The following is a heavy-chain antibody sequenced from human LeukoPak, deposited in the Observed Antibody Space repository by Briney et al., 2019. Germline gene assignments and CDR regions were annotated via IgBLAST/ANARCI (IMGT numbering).Heavy chain of an antibody. V-gene: IGHV5-51*01. Sequence: RGESLKISCKGSGYSFTSYWIGWVRQMPGKGLEWMGFIYPGDSETTYSPSFQGQVTLSADKSISTANLQWSSLKASDTAIYYCARLDTSGFSFWGQGTLVTVSS. CDR1: GYSFTSYW. D-gene: IGHD3-22*01. CDR2: IYPGDSET. J-gene: IGHJ4*02. CDR3: ARLDTSGFSF.